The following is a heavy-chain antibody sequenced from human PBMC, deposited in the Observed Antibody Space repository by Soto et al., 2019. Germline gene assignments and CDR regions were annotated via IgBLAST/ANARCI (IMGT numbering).Heavy chain of an antibody. V-gene: IGHV1-46*01. Sequence: QVQLVQSGAEVKKPGASVKVSCKAAGYTVTSYYMHWVRQAPGPGLEWMGIINPSGGSTSYAQKLQGRVTMPRDTSKSTVYMELSNLRSENRAVYYCARGGKDGYNPEKDYWGQGRLVSV. CDR3: ARGGKDGYNPEKDY. J-gene: IGHJ4*02. CDR1: GYTVTSYY. CDR2: INPSGGST. D-gene: IGHD5-12*01.